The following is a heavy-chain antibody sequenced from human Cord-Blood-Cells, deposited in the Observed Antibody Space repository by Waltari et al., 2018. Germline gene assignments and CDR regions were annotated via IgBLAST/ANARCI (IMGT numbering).Heavy chain of an antibody. V-gene: IGHV4-31*03. D-gene: IGHD3-3*01. CDR2: IYYSGST. Sequence: QVQLQESGPGLVKPSQTLSLTCTVSGGPISSGGYYWSWIRQHPGKGLEWIGYIYYSGSTYYNPSLKSRVTISVDTSKNQFSLKLSSVTAADTAVYYCARLAEITIFGVVIDYYYGMDVWGQGTTVTVSS. CDR3: ARLAEITIFGVVIDYYYGMDV. CDR1: GGPISSGGYY. J-gene: IGHJ6*02.